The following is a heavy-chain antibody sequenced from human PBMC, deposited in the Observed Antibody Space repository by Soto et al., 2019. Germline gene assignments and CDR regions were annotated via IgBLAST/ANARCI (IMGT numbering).Heavy chain of an antibody. CDR3: ARDGYYDFWSGYSSSYGMDV. CDR1: GGSISSGGYY. J-gene: IGHJ6*02. Sequence: SETLSLTCTVSGGSISSGGYYWSWIRQHPGKGLEWIGYIYYSGSTYYNPSLKSRVTISVDTSKNQFSLKLSSVTAADTAAYYCARDGYYDFWSGYSSSYGMDVWGQGTTVTVSS. D-gene: IGHD3-3*01. CDR2: IYYSGST. V-gene: IGHV4-31*03.